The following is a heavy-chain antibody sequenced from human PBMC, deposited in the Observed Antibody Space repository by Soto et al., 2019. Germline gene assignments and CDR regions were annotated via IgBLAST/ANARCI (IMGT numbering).Heavy chain of an antibody. CDR3: SREAIFGVVIDYHYDGIDV. V-gene: IGHV1-46*01. Sequence: ASVKVSCKASGYTFTSYYMHWVRQAPGQGLEWKGIINPSGGSTSYAQKIQGRVTMTRDTSTSTVYMELSSLRFEDTAVYFCSREAIFGVVIDYHYDGIDVWGQGTTVTVSS. D-gene: IGHD3-3*01. CDR1: GYTFTSYY. CDR2: INPSGGST. J-gene: IGHJ6*02.